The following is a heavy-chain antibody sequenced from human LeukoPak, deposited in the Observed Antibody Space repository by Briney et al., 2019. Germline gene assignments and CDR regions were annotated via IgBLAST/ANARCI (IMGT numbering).Heavy chain of an antibody. CDR2: INPNSGGT. CDR3: ARVAAAGRLTFDY. V-gene: IGHV1-2*04. CDR1: GYTFTGYY. J-gene: IGHJ4*02. Sequence: ASVKVSCKASGYTFTGYYMHWVRQAPGQGLEWMGWINPNSGGTNYAQKFQGWVTMTRDTSISTAYMELSRLRSDDTAVYYCARVAAAGRLTFDYWGQGTLVSVSS. D-gene: IGHD6-13*01.